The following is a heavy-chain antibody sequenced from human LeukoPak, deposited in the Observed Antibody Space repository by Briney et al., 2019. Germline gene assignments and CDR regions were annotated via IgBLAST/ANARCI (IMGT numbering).Heavy chain of an antibody. CDR3: ARRLKVPKKSNDAFDI. D-gene: IGHD4/OR15-4a*01. J-gene: IGHJ3*02. V-gene: IGHV1-2*02. CDR1: GYTFTSYY. CDR2: INPNSGGT. Sequence: ASVKVSCKASGYTFTSYYMHWVRQAPGQGLEWMGWINPNSGGTNYAQKFQGRVTMTRDTSISTAYMELSRLRSDDTAVYSCARRLKVPKKSNDAFDIWGQGTLVTVSS.